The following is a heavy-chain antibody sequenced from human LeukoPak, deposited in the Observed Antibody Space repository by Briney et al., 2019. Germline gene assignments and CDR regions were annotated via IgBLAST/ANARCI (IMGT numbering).Heavy chain of an antibody. V-gene: IGHV4-39*07. CDR2: IYYSGST. Sequence: SETLSLTCTVSGGSISSSSYYWGWIRQPPGKGLEWIGSIYYSGSTYYNPSVKSRVTISVDTSKNQFSLKLSSVTAADTAVYYCARCSGSWYYYYMDVWGKGTTVTVSS. CDR1: GGSISSSSYY. CDR3: ARCSGSWYYYYMDV. D-gene: IGHD3-10*02. J-gene: IGHJ6*03.